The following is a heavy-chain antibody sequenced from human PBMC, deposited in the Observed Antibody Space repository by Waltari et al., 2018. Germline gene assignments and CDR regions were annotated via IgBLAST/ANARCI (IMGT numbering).Heavy chain of an antibody. CDR3: ARGPCGGDCYSPFFDY. Sequence: QVQLQESGPGLVKPSETLSLTCTVSGGSISSYYWSWLRQPTGKGLEWIVYIYYSGSTHYNPSLKSRVTISVDTSKNQFSLKLSSVTAADTAVYYCARGPCGGDCYSPFFDYWGQGTLVTVSS. D-gene: IGHD2-21*01. J-gene: IGHJ4*02. CDR2: IYYSGST. V-gene: IGHV4-59*01. CDR1: GGSISSYY.